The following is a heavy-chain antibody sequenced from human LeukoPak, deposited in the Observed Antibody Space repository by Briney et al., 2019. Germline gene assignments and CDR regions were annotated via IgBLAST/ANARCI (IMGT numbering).Heavy chain of an antibody. D-gene: IGHD6-6*01. CDR2: ISSSSYI. J-gene: IGHJ6*02. Sequence: GGSLRLSFAASGFTFSSYSMNWVRQAPGKGLEGVFSISSSSYIYYADSVKGRFTISRDNAKNSLYLQMNSLRAEDTAVYYCARAEYSSSSGPPGPSYYYGMDVWGQGTTVTVSS. CDR3: ARAEYSSSSGPPGPSYYYGMDV. V-gene: IGHV3-21*01. CDR1: GFTFSSYS.